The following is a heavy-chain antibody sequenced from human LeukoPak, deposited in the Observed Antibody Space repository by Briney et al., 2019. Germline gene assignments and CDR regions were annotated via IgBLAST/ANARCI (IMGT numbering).Heavy chain of an antibody. CDR1: GNSITTYW. V-gene: IGHV5-51*01. CDR3: ATSESQTRFDY. D-gene: IGHD1/OR15-1a*01. J-gene: IGHJ4*02. Sequence: GESLKISCKASGNSITTYWIGWVRQLPGKGLEWMGLIFPGDSETIYSPSLQGQVTISADKSINTAYLRWSSLKASDTAMYYCATSESQTRFDYWGQGTLVTVSS. CDR2: IFPGDSET.